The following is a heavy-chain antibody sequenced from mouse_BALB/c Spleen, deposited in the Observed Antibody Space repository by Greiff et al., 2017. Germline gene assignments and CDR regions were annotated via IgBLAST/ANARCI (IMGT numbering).Heavy chain of an antibody. V-gene: IGHV1-7*01. CDR2: INPSTGYT. D-gene: IGHD2-14*01. CDR3: ARSGYRNYAMDY. CDR1: GYTFTSYW. J-gene: IGHJ4*01. Sequence: QVQLKESGAELAKPGASVKMSCKASGYTFTSYWMHWVKQRPGQGLEWIGYINPSTGYTEYNQKFKDKATLTADKSSSTAYMQLSSLTSEDSAVYYCARSGYRNYAMDYWGQGTSVTVSS.